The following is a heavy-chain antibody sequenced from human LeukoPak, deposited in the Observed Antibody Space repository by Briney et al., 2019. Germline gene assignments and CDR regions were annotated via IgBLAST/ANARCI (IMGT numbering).Heavy chain of an antibody. J-gene: IGHJ4*02. D-gene: IGHD3-9*01. V-gene: IGHV3-73*01. Sequence: GRSLRLSCAASGFTLSGSAMHWVRQASGKGLEWVGRIRSKANSYATAYAASVKGRFTISRDDSKNTAYLQMNSLKSEDTAVYYCTRLAGDEYFDISRGPDWGQGTLVTVSS. CDR2: IRSKANSYAT. CDR3: TRLAGDEYFDISRGPD. CDR1: GFTLSGSA.